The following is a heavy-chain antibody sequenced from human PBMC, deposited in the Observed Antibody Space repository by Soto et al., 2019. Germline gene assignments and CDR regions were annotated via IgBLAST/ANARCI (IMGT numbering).Heavy chain of an antibody. CDR1: GFSFSSYA. D-gene: IGHD6-6*01. CDR2: ISYDGSNK. CDR3: ASWSYGYSSSSGHYFDY. J-gene: IGHJ4*02. Sequence: GGSLRLSCAASGFSFSSYAMHWVRQAPGKGLEWVAVISYDGSNKYYADSVKGRFTISRDNSKNTLYLQMNSLRAEDTAVYYCASWSYGYSSSSGHYFDYWGQGTLVTVSS. V-gene: IGHV3-30-3*01.